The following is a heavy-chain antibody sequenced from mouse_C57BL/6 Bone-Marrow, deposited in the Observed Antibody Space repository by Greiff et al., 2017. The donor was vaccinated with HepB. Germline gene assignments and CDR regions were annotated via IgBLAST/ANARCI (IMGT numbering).Heavy chain of an antibody. Sequence: EVQLVESGGGLVQPGGSMKLSCAASGFTFSDAWMDWVRQSPEKGLEWVAEIRNKANHHATYYSESVKGRFTISRDDSKSSVYLQLNSFRAEDTGIYYCTGLDYYGSDAYWGQGTLVTVSA. CDR2: IRNKANHHAT. V-gene: IGHV6-6*01. CDR1: GFTFSDAW. CDR3: TGLDYYGSDAY. D-gene: IGHD1-1*01. J-gene: IGHJ3*01.